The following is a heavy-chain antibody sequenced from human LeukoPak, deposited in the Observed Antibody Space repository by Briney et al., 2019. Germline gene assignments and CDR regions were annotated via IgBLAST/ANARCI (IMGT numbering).Heavy chain of an antibody. Sequence: GASVKVSCKASGYTFTGYYIHWVRQAPGQGLEWMGWIHPDSGGSNFAQKFQGRVTMTSDTSISTAYMELSRLRSDDTAVYYCAREIGPIQLHLWGSAFDYWGQGTLVTVSS. CDR3: AREIGPIQLHLWGSAFDY. J-gene: IGHJ4*02. V-gene: IGHV1-2*02. CDR2: IHPDSGGS. CDR1: GYTFTGYY. D-gene: IGHD5-18*01.